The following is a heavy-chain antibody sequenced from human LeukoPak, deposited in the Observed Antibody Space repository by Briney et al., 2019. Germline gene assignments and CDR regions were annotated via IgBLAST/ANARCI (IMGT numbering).Heavy chain of an antibody. CDR2: IYYSGST. J-gene: IGHJ4*02. V-gene: IGHV4-59*01. CDR1: GGSISSYY. Sequence: PSETLSLTCTVSGGSISSYYWSWIRQPPGKGLEWIGYIYYSGSTYYNPSLKSRVTISVDTSKNQFSLKLSSVTAADTAAYYCARDVRGNGWYLYWGQGTLVTVSS. D-gene: IGHD6-19*01. CDR3: ARDVRGNGWYLY.